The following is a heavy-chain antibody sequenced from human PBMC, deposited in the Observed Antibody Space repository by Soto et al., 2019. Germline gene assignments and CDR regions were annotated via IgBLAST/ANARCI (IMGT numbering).Heavy chain of an antibody. CDR1: GGSFSGYY. Sequence: SETQCLTCAVYGGSFSGYYVSWIRQPPGKGLEWIGEINHSGSTNYNPSLKSRVTISVDTSKNQFSLKLSSVTAADTAVYYCARGRGSSSLRWFDPWGQGTLVTVSS. J-gene: IGHJ5*02. CDR3: ARGRGSSSLRWFDP. V-gene: IGHV4-34*01. D-gene: IGHD6-13*01. CDR2: INHSGST.